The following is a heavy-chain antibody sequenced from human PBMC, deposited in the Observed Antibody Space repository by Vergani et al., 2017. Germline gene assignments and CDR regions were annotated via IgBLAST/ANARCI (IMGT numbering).Heavy chain of an antibody. V-gene: IGHV2-5*02. CDR3: AHSGNDYVWGSYRREGNYFDY. J-gene: IGHJ4*02. CDR2: IYWDDDK. CDR1: GFSLSTSGVG. D-gene: IGHD3-16*02. Sequence: QITLKESGPTLVKPTQTLTLTCTFSGFSLSTSGVGVGWIRQPPGKALEWLALIYWDDDKRYSPSLKSRLTIPKDTSKNQVVLTMTNMDPVDTATYYCAHSGNDYVWGSYRREGNYFDYWGQGTLVTVSS.